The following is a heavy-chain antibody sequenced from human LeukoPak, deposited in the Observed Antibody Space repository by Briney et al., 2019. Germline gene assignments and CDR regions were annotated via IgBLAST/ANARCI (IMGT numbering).Heavy chain of an antibody. J-gene: IGHJ4*02. CDR1: GFTFSSYA. Sequence: GGSLRLSCAASGFTFSSYAMSWVRQAPGKGLEWVSAISGSGGSTYYADSVKGRFTISRDNSKNTLYLQMNSLRAEDTAVYYCAKDHLLLWFGELSYYFDYWGQGTLVTVSS. V-gene: IGHV3-23*01. CDR3: AKDHLLLWFGELSYYFDY. CDR2: ISGSGGST. D-gene: IGHD3-10*01.